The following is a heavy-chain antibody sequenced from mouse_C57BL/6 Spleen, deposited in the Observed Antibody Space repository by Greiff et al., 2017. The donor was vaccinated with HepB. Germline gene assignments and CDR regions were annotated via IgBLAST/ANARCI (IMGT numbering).Heavy chain of an antibody. J-gene: IGHJ3*01. CDR1: GFTFSSYA. D-gene: IGHD2-3*01. Sequence: EVMLVESGGGLVKPGGSLKLSCAASGFTFSSYAMSWVRQTPEKRLEWVATISDGGSYTYYPDNVKGRFTISRDNAKNNLYLQMSHLKSEDTAMYYCARWDDRFAYWGQGTLVTVSA. V-gene: IGHV5-4*03. CDR2: ISDGGSYT. CDR3: ARWDDRFAY.